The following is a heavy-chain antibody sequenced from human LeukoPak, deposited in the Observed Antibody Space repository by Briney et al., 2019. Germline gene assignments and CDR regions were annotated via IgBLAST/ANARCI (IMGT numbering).Heavy chain of an antibody. J-gene: IGHJ3*02. CDR3: AKGYYGSGRIDAFDI. Sequence: PGGSLRLSCAASGFTFSSYWMHWVRQAPGKGLVWVSRIKTDGSRTSYADSVKGRFTISRDNAKNSLYLQMNSLRAEDTALYYCAKGYYGSGRIDAFDIWGQGTTVTVSS. CDR1: GFTFSSYW. D-gene: IGHD3-10*01. V-gene: IGHV3-74*01. CDR2: IKTDGSRT.